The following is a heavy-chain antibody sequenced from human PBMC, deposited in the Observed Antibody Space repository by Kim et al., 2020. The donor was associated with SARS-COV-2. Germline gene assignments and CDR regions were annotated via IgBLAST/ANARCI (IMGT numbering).Heavy chain of an antibody. J-gene: IGHJ4*02. V-gene: IGHV4-31*02. CDR3: ARDAGEEGSRIPFDY. Sequence: PSLKRRVTTSVDTSKNQFSLKLSSVTAADTAVYYCARDAGEEGSRIPFDYWGQGTLVTVSS. D-gene: IGHD3-10*01.